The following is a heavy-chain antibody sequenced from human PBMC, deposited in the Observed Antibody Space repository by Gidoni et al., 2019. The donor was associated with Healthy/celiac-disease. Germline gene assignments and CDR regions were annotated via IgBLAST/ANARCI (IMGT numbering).Heavy chain of an antibody. CDR1: GFTFSSYS. D-gene: IGHD6-13*01. CDR2: ISSSSSYI. Sequence: EVQLVESGGGLVKPGWSLRLSCAASGFTFSSYSMNWVRQAPENGLEWSSSISSSSSYIYYADSVKGRFTISRDNAKNSLYLQMNSLRAEDTAVYYCARDFKQQLPRLGWFDPWGQGTLVTVSS. V-gene: IGHV3-21*01. J-gene: IGHJ5*02. CDR3: ARDFKQQLPRLGWFDP.